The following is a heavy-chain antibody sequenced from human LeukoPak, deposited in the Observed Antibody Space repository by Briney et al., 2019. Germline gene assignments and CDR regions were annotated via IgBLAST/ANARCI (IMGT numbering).Heavy chain of an antibody. CDR1: GFTFSSYS. CDR3: ARARHEYSYDIDY. J-gene: IGHJ4*02. Sequence: GGSLRPSCAASGFTFSSYSMNWVRQAPGKGLEWVSSISSSSSYIYYADSVKGRFTISRDNAKNSQYLQMNSLRAEDTAVYYCARARHEYSYDIDYWGQGTLVTVSS. V-gene: IGHV3-21*01. CDR2: ISSSSSYI. D-gene: IGHD5-18*01.